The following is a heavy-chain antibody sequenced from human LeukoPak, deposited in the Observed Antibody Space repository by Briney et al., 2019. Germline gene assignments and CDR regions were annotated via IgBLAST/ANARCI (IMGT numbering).Heavy chain of an antibody. CDR1: GGSISSYY. V-gene: IGHV4-59*05. Sequence: SETLSLTCTVSGGSISSYYWSWIRQPPGKGLEWIGSIYYSGSTYYNPSLKSRVTISVDTSKNQFSLKLSSVTAADTAVYYCAAMGVEVYWGQGTLVTVSS. CDR3: AAMGVEVY. D-gene: IGHD3-16*01. CDR2: IYYSGST. J-gene: IGHJ4*02.